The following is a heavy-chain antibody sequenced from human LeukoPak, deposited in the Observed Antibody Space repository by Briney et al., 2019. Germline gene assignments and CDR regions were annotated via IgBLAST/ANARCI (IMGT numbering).Heavy chain of an antibody. V-gene: IGHV3-20*04. CDR2: INWSGGST. D-gene: IGHD2-2*01. Sequence: PGGSLRLSCSASGFGCGDHGMSWVRQVPGKGLEWVSGINWSGGSTGYEDPVRGRFTISRDNAKNSLYLQMDSLTAEDTALYYCARAPITSPFYFDHWGQGTLVTVSS. CDR3: ARAPITSPFYFDH. J-gene: IGHJ4*02. CDR1: GFGCGDHG.